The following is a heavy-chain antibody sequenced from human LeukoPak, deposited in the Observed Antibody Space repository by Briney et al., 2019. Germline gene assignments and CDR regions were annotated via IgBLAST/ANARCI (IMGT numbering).Heavy chain of an antibody. J-gene: IGHJ3*02. CDR2: ISSSYSTI. D-gene: IGHD2-21*02. Sequence: GGSLRLSCAASGFTFSSYEMNWVRQVPGKGLEWVSYISSSYSTIYYADSVKGRFTISRDNAKNSLYLQMNSLRAEDTAVYYCASATVVVTATGAFDIWGQGTMVTVSS. V-gene: IGHV3-48*03. CDR1: GFTFSSYE. CDR3: ASATVVVTATGAFDI.